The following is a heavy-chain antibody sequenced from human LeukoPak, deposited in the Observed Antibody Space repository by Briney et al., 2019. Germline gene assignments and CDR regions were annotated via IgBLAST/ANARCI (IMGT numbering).Heavy chain of an antibody. CDR2: INPSGGST. CDR3: ARLGEGYCSSTSCIPPFDY. CDR1: GYTFTSYY. J-gene: IGHJ4*02. Sequence: ASVKVSCKASGYTFTSYYMHWVRQAPGQGLEWMGIINPSGGSTSCAQKFKGRVTMTRDTSTSTVYMELSSLRSEDTAVYYCARLGEGYCSSTSCIPPFDYWGQGTLVTVSS. V-gene: IGHV1-46*03. D-gene: IGHD2-2*01.